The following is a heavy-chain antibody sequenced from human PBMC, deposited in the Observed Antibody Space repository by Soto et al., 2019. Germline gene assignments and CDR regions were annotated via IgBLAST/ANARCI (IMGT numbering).Heavy chain of an antibody. D-gene: IGHD6-13*01. CDR2: IDPSDSYT. V-gene: IGHV5-10-1*01. Sequence: GESLRISCKGSGYSFTSYWISWVRQMPGKGLEWMGRIDPSDSYTNYSPSFQGHVTISADKSISTAYLQWSSLKASDTAMYYCARRIAAAGTRLAFDIWGQGTMVTVSS. CDR1: GYSFTSYW. CDR3: ARRIAAAGTRLAFDI. J-gene: IGHJ3*02.